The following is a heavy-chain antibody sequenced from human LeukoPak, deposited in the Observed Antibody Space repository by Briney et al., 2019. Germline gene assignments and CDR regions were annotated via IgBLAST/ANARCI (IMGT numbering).Heavy chain of an antibody. Sequence: SETLSLTCAVYGGSFSGYYWSWIRQPPGKGLEWIGEINHSGSTNYNPSLKSRVTISVDTSKNQFSLKLSSVTAADTAVYYCARGTRSNYIDYWGQGTLVTVSS. CDR1: GGSFSGYY. V-gene: IGHV4-34*01. CDR3: ARGTRSNYIDY. CDR2: INHSGST. J-gene: IGHJ4*02. D-gene: IGHD4-11*01.